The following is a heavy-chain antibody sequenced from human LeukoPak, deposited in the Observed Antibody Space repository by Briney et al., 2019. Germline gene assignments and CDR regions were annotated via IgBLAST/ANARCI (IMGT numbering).Heavy chain of an antibody. Sequence: GASVKVSCRASGGTFSSYAISWVRQAPGQGLEWMGGIIPTFGTANYAQKFQGRVTITRDTSASTVYMELSSLRSEDTAVYYCARGEIVITFGSSRPGDAFNIWGQGTMVTVSS. J-gene: IGHJ3*02. V-gene: IGHV1-69*05. CDR1: GGTFSSYA. CDR2: IIPTFGTA. CDR3: ARGEIVITFGSSRPGDAFNI. D-gene: IGHD3-16*01.